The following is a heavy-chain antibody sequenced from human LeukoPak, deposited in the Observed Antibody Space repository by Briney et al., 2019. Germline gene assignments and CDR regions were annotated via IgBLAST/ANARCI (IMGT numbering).Heavy chain of an antibody. D-gene: IGHD3-9*01. CDR2: INHSGST. Sequence: PSETLSLTCAVYGGPFSGYYWSWIRQPPGKGLEWIGEINHSGSTNYNPSLKSRVTISVDTSKNQFSLKLSSVTAADTAVYYCARGLNLRYFDSSYAFDIWGQGTMVTVSS. V-gene: IGHV4-34*01. CDR1: GGPFSGYY. CDR3: ARGLNLRYFDSSYAFDI. J-gene: IGHJ3*02.